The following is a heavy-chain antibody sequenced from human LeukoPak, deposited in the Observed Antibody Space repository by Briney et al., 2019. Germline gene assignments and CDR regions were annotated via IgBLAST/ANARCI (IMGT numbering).Heavy chain of an antibody. CDR3: PSSSGYYH. V-gene: IGHV3-64D*06. D-gene: IGHD3-22*01. CDR1: GFTFSLYA. J-gene: IGHJ1*01. CDR2: ITSNGGST. Sequence: PGGSLRLSCSASGFTFSLYAMHWVRQAPGTGLEYLSAITSNGGSTYYADSVKGRFTISRDNSKNTLYLHMSTLRPEDTAVYYCPSSSGYYHWGQGTLVTVSS.